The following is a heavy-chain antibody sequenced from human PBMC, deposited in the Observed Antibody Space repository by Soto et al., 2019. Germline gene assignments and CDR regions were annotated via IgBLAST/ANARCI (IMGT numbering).Heavy chain of an antibody. J-gene: IGHJ5*02. CDR1: GYTFTSYG. V-gene: IGHV1-18*04. D-gene: IGHD6-13*01. CDR3: ARGISSTWAKGWLDP. CDR2: ISADSGET. Sequence: ASVKVSCKASGYTFTSYGFNWVRQAPGQGLEWVGWISADSGETTYAQNFHGRVTMTTDASTTTAYMELRSLRSDDTAVYYCARGISSTWAKGWLDPWGQGTLVTVS.